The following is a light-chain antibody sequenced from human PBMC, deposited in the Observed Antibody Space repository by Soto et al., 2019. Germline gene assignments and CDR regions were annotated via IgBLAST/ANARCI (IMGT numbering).Light chain of an antibody. Sequence: DFVVTQSPKSLAVTLGGRATTNCKSSQSPLYTSNNKNYLAWYQQKPGQPPKLIIYWASTRESGVPDRFTGSGSGTDFTLTISNLQAEDAAVYYCQQYYTTPRTLGQGTKVDI. J-gene: IGKJ1*01. CDR3: QQYYTTPRT. CDR1: QSPLYTSNNKNY. V-gene: IGKV4-1*01. CDR2: WAS.